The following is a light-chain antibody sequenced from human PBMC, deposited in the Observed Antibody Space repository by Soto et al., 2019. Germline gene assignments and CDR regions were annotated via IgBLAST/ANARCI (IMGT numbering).Light chain of an antibody. CDR2: EVT. V-gene: IGLV2-23*02. J-gene: IGLJ2*01. CDR3: CSYAGSGTYVV. CDR1: SSDVGSYNL. Sequence: QSALTQPASVSGSPGQSITISCTGTSSDVGSYNLVSWYQQHPGKVPKLMISEVTKRPSGVSNRFAGSKSGNTASLTISGLQAEDEADYYCCSYAGSGTYVVLGGGTKLTVL.